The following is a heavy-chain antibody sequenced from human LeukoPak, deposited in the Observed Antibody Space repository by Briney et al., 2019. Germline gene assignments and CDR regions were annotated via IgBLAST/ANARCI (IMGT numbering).Heavy chain of an antibody. D-gene: IGHD3-16*01. V-gene: IGHV3-74*01. CDR1: GITFNSYW. J-gene: IGHJ3*02. CDR3: ATGLINAFEI. Sequence: GGSLRLSCAASGITFNSYWMHWVRQAPGKGLVWVSRINSGGSSTVYADSVKGRFTISRDNAKNTLYLRMNSLRAEDSAVYYCATGLINAFEIWGQGTMVTVSS. CDR2: INSGGSST.